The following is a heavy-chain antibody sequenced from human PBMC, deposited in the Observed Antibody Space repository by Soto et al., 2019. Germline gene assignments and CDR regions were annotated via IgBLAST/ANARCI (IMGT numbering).Heavy chain of an antibody. CDR3: ARDLVNY. D-gene: IGHD3-9*01. CDR1: GFTFNSYW. V-gene: IGHV3-7*05. J-gene: IGHJ4*02. CDR2: INKDGSQK. Sequence: ESGGGLVQPGGSLRLSCAASGFTFNSYWMSWVRQAPGKGLEWVALINKDGSQKNYVDSVKGRFTISRDNAKNSLFLQINNLRIDDTAVYYCARDLVNYWGQGTLVTVSS.